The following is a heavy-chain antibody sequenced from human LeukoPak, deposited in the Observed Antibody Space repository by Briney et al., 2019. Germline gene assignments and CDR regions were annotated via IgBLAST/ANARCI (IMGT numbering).Heavy chain of an antibody. CDR2: ISGSGGST. CDR3: AKGGFEYSSSFNDY. D-gene: IGHD6-6*01. CDR1: GFTFSSYA. V-gene: IGHV3-23*01. Sequence: GGSLRLSCAASGFTFSSYAMSWVRQAPGRRLEWVSAISGSGGSTYYADSVKGRFTISRDNSKNTLYLQMNSMRAEDTAVYYCAKGGFEYSSSFNDYWGQGTLVTVSS. J-gene: IGHJ4*02.